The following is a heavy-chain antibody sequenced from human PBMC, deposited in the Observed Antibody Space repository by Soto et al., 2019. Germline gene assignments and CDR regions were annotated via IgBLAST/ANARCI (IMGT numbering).Heavy chain of an antibody. CDR1: GYSVSSNSAA. D-gene: IGHD3-3*01. CDR3: ARDASLLRFLEWLFPPDYYYGMDV. Sequence: SQTLSLTCAISGYSVSSNSAAWNWIRQSPSRGLEWLGRTYYRSKWYNDYAVSVKSRITINPDTSKNQFSLQLNSVTPEDTAVYYCARDASLLRFLEWLFPPDYYYGMDVWGQGTTVTVSS. J-gene: IGHJ6*02. V-gene: IGHV6-1*01. CDR2: TYYRSKWYN.